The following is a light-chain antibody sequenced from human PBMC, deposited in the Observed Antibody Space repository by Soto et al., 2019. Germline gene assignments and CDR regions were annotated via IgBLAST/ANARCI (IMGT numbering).Light chain of an antibody. V-gene: IGLV2-8*01. Sequence: QSALTQLPSASGSPGQSVTISCTGTKNDIGVYDFVSWYQHHPGKAPRLIIYEVVQRPSGVPDRFSGSKSGNTASLTVSGLQAADEADYYCCSLTTSHTYVFGSGTKVTVL. CDR1: KNDIGVYDF. J-gene: IGLJ1*01. CDR3: CSLTTSHTYV. CDR2: EVV.